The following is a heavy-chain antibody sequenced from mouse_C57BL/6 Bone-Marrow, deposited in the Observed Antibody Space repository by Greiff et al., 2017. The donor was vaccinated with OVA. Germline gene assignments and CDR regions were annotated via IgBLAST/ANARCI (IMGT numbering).Heavy chain of an antibody. CDR2: ISTYYGDA. CDR3: ARDEAHYYGSSYLAWFAY. CDR1: GYTFTDYA. Sequence: VQRVESGPELVRPGVSVKISCKGSGYTFTDYAMHWVKQSHAKSLEWIGVISTYYGDASYNQKFKDKATMTVDKSSSTAYMELARLTSEDSAVYYCARDEAHYYGSSYLAWFAYWGQGTLVTVSA. J-gene: IGHJ3*01. D-gene: IGHD1-1*01. V-gene: IGHV1-67*01.